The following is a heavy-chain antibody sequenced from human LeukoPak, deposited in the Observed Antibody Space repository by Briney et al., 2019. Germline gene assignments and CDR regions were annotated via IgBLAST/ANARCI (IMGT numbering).Heavy chain of an antibody. CDR3: ARRGRESWFDP. Sequence: SETLSLTCTVSGGSISSYYWSWIRQPPGKGLEWIGYIYYSGSTNYNPSLKSRVTISVDTSKNQFSLKLSSVTAADTAVYYCARRGRESWFDPWGQGTLVTVSS. J-gene: IGHJ5*02. V-gene: IGHV4-59*01. D-gene: IGHD3-10*01. CDR1: GGSISSYY. CDR2: IYYSGST.